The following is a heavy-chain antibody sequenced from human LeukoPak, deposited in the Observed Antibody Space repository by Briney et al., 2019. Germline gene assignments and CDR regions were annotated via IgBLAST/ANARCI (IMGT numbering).Heavy chain of an antibody. V-gene: IGHV3-48*03. CDR2: ISSSGSTI. Sequence: PVGSLRLSCAASGFTFSSYEMNWIRQAPGKGLEWVSYISSSGSTIYYADSVKGRFTISRDNAKNSLYLQMNSLRAEDAAVYYCARVLLWFGSAGWFDPWGQGTLVTVSS. CDR1: GFTFSSYE. D-gene: IGHD3-10*01. J-gene: IGHJ5*02. CDR3: ARVLLWFGSAGWFDP.